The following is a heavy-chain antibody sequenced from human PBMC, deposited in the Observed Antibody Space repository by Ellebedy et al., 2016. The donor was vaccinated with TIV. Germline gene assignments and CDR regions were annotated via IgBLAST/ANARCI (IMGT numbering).Heavy chain of an antibody. D-gene: IGHD6-13*01. CDR1: GFTFSGSA. CDR3: AKLAGISSWYAEY. CDR2: IRSKANSYAT. Sequence: GESLKISCAASGFTFSGSAMHWVRQASGKGLEWVGRIRSKANSYATAYAASVKGRFTISRDDSKNTAYLQMNSLRADDTAIYYCAKLAGISSWYAEYWGQGTLVTVSS. V-gene: IGHV3-73*01. J-gene: IGHJ4*02.